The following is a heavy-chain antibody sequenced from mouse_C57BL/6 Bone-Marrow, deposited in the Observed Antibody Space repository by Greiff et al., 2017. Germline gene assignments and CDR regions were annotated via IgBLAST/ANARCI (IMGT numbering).Heavy chain of an antibody. CDR1: GYSITSGYD. Sequence: EVMLVESGPGMVKPSQSLSLTCTVTGYSITSGYDWHWIRHFPGNKLEWMGYISYSGSTNYNPSLKSRISITHDTSKNHFFLKLNSVTTEDTATYYCARRYYDGYWYFDVWGTGTTVTVSS. J-gene: IGHJ1*03. V-gene: IGHV3-1*01. CDR3: ARRYYDGYWYFDV. D-gene: IGHD2-3*01. CDR2: ISYSGST.